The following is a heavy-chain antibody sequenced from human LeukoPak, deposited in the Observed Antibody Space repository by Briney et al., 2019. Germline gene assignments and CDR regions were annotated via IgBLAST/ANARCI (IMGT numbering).Heavy chain of an antibody. D-gene: IGHD3-22*01. V-gene: IGHV4-39*01. J-gene: IGHJ5*02. CDR1: GGSISSSSYY. CDR2: IYYSGSI. Sequence: SETLSLTCTVSGGSISSSSYYWGWIRQPPGKGLEWIGSIYYSGSIYYNPSLKSRVTISVDTSKNQFSLKLSSVTAADTAVYYCASPNYYDSSGYYGNPWGQGTLVTVSS. CDR3: ASPNYYDSSGYYGNP.